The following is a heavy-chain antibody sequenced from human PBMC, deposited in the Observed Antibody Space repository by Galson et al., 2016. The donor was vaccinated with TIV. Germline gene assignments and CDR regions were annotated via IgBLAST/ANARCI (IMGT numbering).Heavy chain of an antibody. CDR3: ASDRKTAYDTYHYYYGMDV. Sequence: SVKVSCKASGGTFSSYVFNWVRLAPGQGLEWMGGIIPLFRTTTYAQKFQGRVTITADDSTSTAYMELNSLSSGDTAVYYCASDRKTAYDTYHYYYGMDVWVQGTTVTFSS. D-gene: IGHD3-9*01. CDR2: IIPLFRTT. CDR1: GGTFSSYV. V-gene: IGHV1-69*13. J-gene: IGHJ6*02.